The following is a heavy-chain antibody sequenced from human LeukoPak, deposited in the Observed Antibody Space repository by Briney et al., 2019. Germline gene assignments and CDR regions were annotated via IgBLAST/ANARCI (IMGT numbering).Heavy chain of an antibody. Sequence: GGSLRLSCAASGFTVSSNYMSWVRQAPGKGLEWVSAIYSGGTTYYADSVKGRFTISRDNSKNTLYLQMNSLRAEDTAVYYCAKTLSSYGGSDYWGQGTLVTVSS. D-gene: IGHD4-23*01. CDR2: IYSGGTT. V-gene: IGHV3-53*05. J-gene: IGHJ4*02. CDR1: GFTVSSNY. CDR3: AKTLSSYGGSDY.